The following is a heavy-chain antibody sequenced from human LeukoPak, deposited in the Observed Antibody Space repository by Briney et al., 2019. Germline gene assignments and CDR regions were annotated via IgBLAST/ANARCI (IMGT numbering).Heavy chain of an antibody. D-gene: IGHD3-22*01. V-gene: IGHV1-69*13. CDR1: GGTFSSYA. J-gene: IGHJ4*02. Sequence: SVKVSCKASGGTFSSYAISWVRQAPGQGLEWMGGIIPIFGTANYARKFQGRVAITADESTSTAYMELSSLRSEDTAVYYCARERDSSGYPDYWGQGTLVTVSS. CDR2: IIPIFGTA. CDR3: ARERDSSGYPDY.